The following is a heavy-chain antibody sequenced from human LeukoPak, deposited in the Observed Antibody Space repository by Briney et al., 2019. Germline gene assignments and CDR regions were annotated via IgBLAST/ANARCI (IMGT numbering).Heavy chain of an antibody. Sequence: GGSLRLSSAASGFTFSSYGMHWVRQAPGKGLEWVAVIWYDGSNKYYADSVKGRFTISRDNSKNTLYLQMNSLRAEDTAVYYCARDPTLYYGSGTGMDVWGKGTTVTVSS. D-gene: IGHD3-10*01. CDR3: ARDPTLYYGSGTGMDV. CDR1: GFTFSSYG. CDR2: IWYDGSNK. J-gene: IGHJ6*04. V-gene: IGHV3-33*01.